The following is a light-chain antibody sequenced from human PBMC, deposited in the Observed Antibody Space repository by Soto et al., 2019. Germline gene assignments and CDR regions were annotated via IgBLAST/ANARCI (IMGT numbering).Light chain of an antibody. CDR1: QGISSA. CDR3: QQVNSYPRT. J-gene: IGKJ2*01. V-gene: IGKV1-13*02. CDR2: DAS. Sequence: AIQLTQSPSSLSASVGDRVTITCRASQGISSALAWYQQKPGKAPKLLIYDASSLESGVPSRYSGRGSGTNYTPTIRTLQTEDFATYYCQQVNSYPRTFGQGTKLEIK.